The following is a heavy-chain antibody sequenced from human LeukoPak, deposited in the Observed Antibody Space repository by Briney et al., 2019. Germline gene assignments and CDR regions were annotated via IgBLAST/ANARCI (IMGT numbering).Heavy chain of an antibody. CDR3: ARDIAARLGYYCYGMDV. CDR2: IIPIFGTA. V-gene: IGHV1-69*01. J-gene: IGHJ6*02. D-gene: IGHD6-6*01. CDR1: GGTFSSYA. Sequence: SVKVSCKASGGTFSSYAISWVRQAPGQGLEWMGGIIPIFGTANYAQKFQGRVTITADESTSTAYMELSSLRSEDTAVYYCARDIAARLGYYCYGMDVWGQGTTVTVSS.